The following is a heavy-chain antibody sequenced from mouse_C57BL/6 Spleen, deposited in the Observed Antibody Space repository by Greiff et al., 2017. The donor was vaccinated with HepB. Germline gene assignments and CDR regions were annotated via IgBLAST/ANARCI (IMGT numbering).Heavy chain of an antibody. Sequence: VQLQQSGPELVKPGASVKIPCKASGYTFTDYNMDWVKQSHGKSLEWIGDINPNNGGTIYNQKFKGKATLTVDKSSSTAYMELRSLTSEDTAVYYCARRGGSNLFAYWGQGTLVTVSA. J-gene: IGHJ3*01. CDR2: INPNNGGT. CDR1: GYTFTDYN. D-gene: IGHD2-5*01. CDR3: ARRGGSNLFAY. V-gene: IGHV1-18*01.